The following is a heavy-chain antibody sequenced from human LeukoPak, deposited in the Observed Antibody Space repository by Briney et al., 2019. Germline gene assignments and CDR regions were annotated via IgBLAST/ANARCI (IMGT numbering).Heavy chain of an antibody. CDR2: IKQDRSEK. D-gene: IGHD2-2*01. Sequence: GGSLRLSCAASGFTFSSYWMSWVRQAPGKGLEWVANIKQDRSEKYYVDSVKGRFTISRDNDKNSLYLQMNSLRAADTAVYYCARVVVVPAAIGRHFAFDIWGQGTMVTVSS. CDR3: ARVVVVPAAIGRHFAFDI. J-gene: IGHJ3*02. CDR1: GFTFSSYW. V-gene: IGHV3-7*01.